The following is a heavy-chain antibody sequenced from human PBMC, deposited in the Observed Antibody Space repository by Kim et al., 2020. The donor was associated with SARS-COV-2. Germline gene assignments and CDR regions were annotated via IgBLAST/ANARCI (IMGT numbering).Heavy chain of an antibody. D-gene: IGHD3-10*01. V-gene: IGHV3-21*01. CDR3: ARDFDYGSDQGELWYFDY. CDR1: GFTFSSYS. Sequence: GGSLRLSCAASGFTFSSYSMNWVRQAPGKGLEWVSSISSSSSYIYYADSVKGRFTISRDNAKNSLYLQMNSLRAEDTAVYYCARDFDYGSDQGELWYFDYWGQGTLVTVSS. CDR2: ISSSSSYI. J-gene: IGHJ4*02.